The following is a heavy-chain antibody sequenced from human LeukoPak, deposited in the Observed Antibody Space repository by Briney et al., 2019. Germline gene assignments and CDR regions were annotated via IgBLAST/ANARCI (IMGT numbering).Heavy chain of an antibody. D-gene: IGHD3-3*01. CDR3: AAYHFWDSLTGGHY. V-gene: IGHV4-59*01. CDR2: IYYSGST. CDR1: GGSISSYY. Sequence: SGTLSLTCTVSGGSISSYYWSWIRQPPGKGLEWIGYIYYSGSTNYNPSLKSRVTISVDTSKDQFSLKLSSVTAADTAVYYCAAYHFWDSLTGGHYWGQGTLVTVSS. J-gene: IGHJ4*02.